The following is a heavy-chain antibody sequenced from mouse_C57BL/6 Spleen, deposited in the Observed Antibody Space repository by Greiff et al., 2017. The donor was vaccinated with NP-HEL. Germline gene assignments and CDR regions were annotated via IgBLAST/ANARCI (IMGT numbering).Heavy chain of an antibody. D-gene: IGHD2-2*01. Sequence: QVQLQQSGAELAKPGASVKLSCKASGYTFTSYWMHWVKQRPGQGLEWIGYINPSSGYTKYNQKFKDKATLTADKSSSTAYMQLSSLTYEDSAGYYCANGYDRSWFAYWGQGTLVTVSA. V-gene: IGHV1-7*01. CDR2: INPSSGYT. CDR3: ANGYDRSWFAY. CDR1: GYTFTSYW. J-gene: IGHJ3*01.